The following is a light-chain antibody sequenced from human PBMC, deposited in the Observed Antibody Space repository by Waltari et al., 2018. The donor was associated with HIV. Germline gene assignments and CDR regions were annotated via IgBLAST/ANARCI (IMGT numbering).Light chain of an antibody. CDR1: SSAIGTYYV. CDR3: CSYASSTTFEV. V-gene: IGLV2-23*02. CDR2: EDT. J-gene: IGLJ1*01. Sequence: QSSLTQPASVSGSPGQSITIPCPGTSSAIGTYYVSSWFQHHPGKPPKLMIYEDTKRPPGVSNRFSGSKSGNTASLTISGLQGEDEADYYCCSYASSTTFEVFGTGTKVTVL.